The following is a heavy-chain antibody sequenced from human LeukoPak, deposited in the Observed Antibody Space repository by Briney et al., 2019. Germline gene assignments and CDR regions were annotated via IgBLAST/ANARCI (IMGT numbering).Heavy chain of an antibody. Sequence: GGSLRLSCAASGFTFSSYSMNWVRQAPGKGLEWVSSISSSSSYIYYADSVKGRFTISRDNAKNSLYLQMNSLRAEDTAVYYCARASADFGVAFDYWGQGTLVTASS. CDR3: ARASADFGVAFDY. CDR2: ISSSSSYI. D-gene: IGHD3-3*01. J-gene: IGHJ4*02. CDR1: GFTFSSYS. V-gene: IGHV3-21*01.